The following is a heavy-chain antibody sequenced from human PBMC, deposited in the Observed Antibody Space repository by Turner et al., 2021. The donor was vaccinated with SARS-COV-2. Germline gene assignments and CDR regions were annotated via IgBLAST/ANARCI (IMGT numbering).Heavy chain of an antibody. J-gene: IGHJ4*02. CDR2: IYYSGST. CDR1: GPSIRSTSYY. D-gene: IGHD3-3*01. Sequence: QLQLQESGPGLVTPSQTLSLTCTVTGPSIRSTSYYWGWIRQPPGKGLEWIGSIYYSGSTYYNPSLKSRVTISADSTKNQFYLKLNAVTAADTAVYYCACGYYSRGDYWGQGTLVTVSS. V-gene: IGHV4-39*01. CDR3: ACGYYSRGDY.